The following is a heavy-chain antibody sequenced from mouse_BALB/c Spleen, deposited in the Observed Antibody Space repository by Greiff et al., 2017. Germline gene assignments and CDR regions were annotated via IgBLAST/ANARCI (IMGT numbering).Heavy chain of an antibody. V-gene: IGHV5-4*02. J-gene: IGHJ4*01. D-gene: IGHD2-9*01. CDR2: ISDGGSYT. CDR3: ARHPCYGYDGAMDY. CDR1: GFTFSDYY. Sequence: EVMLVESGGGLVKPGGSLKLSCAASGFTFSDYYMYWVRQTPEKRLEWVATISDGGSYTYYPDSVKGRFTISRDNAKNNLYLQMSSLKSEDTAMYYCARHPCYGYDGAMDYWGQGTSVTVSA.